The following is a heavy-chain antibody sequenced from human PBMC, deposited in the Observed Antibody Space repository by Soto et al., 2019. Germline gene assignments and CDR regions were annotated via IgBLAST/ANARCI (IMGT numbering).Heavy chain of an antibody. Sequence: PGESLKISCKGSGYSFTSYWIGWVRQMPGKGLEWMGIIYPGDSDTRYSPSFQGQVTISADKSISTAYLQWSSLKASDTAMYYCARVRNYYDSSGYYFQDYYNGMDVWGQGTTVTVSS. J-gene: IGHJ6*02. D-gene: IGHD3-22*01. CDR2: IYPGDSDT. CDR3: ARVRNYYDSSGYYFQDYYNGMDV. CDR1: GYSFTSYW. V-gene: IGHV5-51*01.